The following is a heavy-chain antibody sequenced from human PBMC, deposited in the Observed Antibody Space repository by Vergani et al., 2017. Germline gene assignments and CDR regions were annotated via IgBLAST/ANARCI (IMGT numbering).Heavy chain of an antibody. CDR1: GGSMTSSYC. D-gene: IGHD2-15*01. CDR2: IYHTGST. J-gene: IGHJ5*02. CDR3: ASDKWSLRGCFDP. V-gene: IGHV4-4*02. Sequence: QVQLQESGPGLVKPSGTLSLTCDVSGGSMTSSYCWSWVRQPPGKGLEWIGEIYHTGSTNYNPSLKSRVTISIDNSKNLFSLNLSSVTAADTAVYYCASDKWSLRGCFDPWGQGTLVTVSS.